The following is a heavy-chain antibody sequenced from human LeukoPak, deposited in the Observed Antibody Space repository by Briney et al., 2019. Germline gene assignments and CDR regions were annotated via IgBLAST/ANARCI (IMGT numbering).Heavy chain of an antibody. Sequence: SETLSLTCTVSGGSISSGDYYWSWIRQPPGKGLEWIGYIYYSGSTYYNPSLKSRVTISVDTSKNQFSLKLSSVTAADTAVYYCARALGYCSGGSCPMGYWGQGTLVTVSS. D-gene: IGHD2-15*01. CDR1: GGSISSGDYY. J-gene: IGHJ4*02. V-gene: IGHV4-30-4*08. CDR2: IYYSGST. CDR3: ARALGYCSGGSCPMGY.